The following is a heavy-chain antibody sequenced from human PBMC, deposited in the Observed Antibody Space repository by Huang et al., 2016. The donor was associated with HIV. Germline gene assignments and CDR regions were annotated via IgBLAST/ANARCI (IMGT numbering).Heavy chain of an antibody. Sequence: QVHLQESGPGLVKPSETLSLTCSVSGGSITSHYWIWIRQPPGKGLVGIGNKYYSGSTNSNPSLRSRVTMSIDTSKNQFSLKLSSVTAADTAVYYCARGLPLVGAMNFWGQGALVTVSS. D-gene: IGHD1-26*01. CDR2: KYYSGST. J-gene: IGHJ4*02. CDR1: GGSITSHY. V-gene: IGHV4-59*11. CDR3: ARGLPLVGAMNF.